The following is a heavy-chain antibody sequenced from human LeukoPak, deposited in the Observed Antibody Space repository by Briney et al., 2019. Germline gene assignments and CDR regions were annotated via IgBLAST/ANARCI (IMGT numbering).Heavy chain of an antibody. CDR1: GGSFSPHY. J-gene: IGHJ4*02. CDR3: ARARVTEAIDY. CDR2: VKHGGDT. V-gene: IGHV4-34*01. D-gene: IGHD6-25*01. Sequence: SETLSLTCAVYGGSFSPHYWTWIRQSPGKGLEWIGEVKHGGDTNYNPSLKSRVTISVDTSKNQFSLKMRSVTAADTALYYCARARVTEAIDYWGQGTLVTVSS.